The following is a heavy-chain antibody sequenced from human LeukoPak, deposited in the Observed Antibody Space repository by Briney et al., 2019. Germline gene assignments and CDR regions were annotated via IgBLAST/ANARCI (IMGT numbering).Heavy chain of an antibody. CDR1: GFTFDDYT. CDR2: ISWDGGST. CDR3: AKDGDCGGDCADY. Sequence: GGSLRLSCAASGFTFDDYTMHWVRQAPGKGLEWVSLISWDGGSTYYADSVKGRFTISRDNSKNTLYLQMNSLRAEDTAVYYCAKDGDCGGDCADYWGQGTLVTVSS. V-gene: IGHV3-43*01. D-gene: IGHD2-21*02. J-gene: IGHJ4*02.